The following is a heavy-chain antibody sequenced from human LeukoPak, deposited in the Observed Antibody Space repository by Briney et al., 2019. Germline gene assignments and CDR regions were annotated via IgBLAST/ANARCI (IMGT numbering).Heavy chain of an antibody. Sequence: GGSLRLSCATSGFTFGPYWMHWVRQAPGKGLVWVSRINSDGTGTSYADSVKGRFTISRDNAKNTLYLQMNSLRAEDTAVYYCARLGGGYVLDYWGQGTLVTVSS. CDR3: ARLGGGYVLDY. CDR2: INSDGTGT. CDR1: GFTFGPYW. V-gene: IGHV3-74*03. D-gene: IGHD5-12*01. J-gene: IGHJ4*02.